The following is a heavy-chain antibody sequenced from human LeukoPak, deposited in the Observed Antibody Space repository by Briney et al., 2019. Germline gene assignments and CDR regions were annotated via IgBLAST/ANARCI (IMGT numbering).Heavy chain of an antibody. CDR3: ARGSGRVVVPAAPPYNWFDP. CDR2: ISYDGSNK. D-gene: IGHD2-2*01. V-gene: IGHV3-30*01. J-gene: IGHJ5*02. Sequence: GGSLRLSCAASGFTFSSYAMHWVRQAPGKGLEWVAVISYDGSNKYYADSVKGRFTISRDNSKNTLYLQMNSLRAEDTAVYYCARGSGRVVVPAAPPYNWFDPWGQGTLVTVSS. CDR1: GFTFSSYA.